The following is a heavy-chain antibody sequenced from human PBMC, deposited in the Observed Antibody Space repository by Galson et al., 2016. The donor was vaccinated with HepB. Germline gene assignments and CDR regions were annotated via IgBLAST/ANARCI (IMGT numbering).Heavy chain of an antibody. CDR2: INYSGST. CDR1: GGSFNGYY. V-gene: IGHV4-34*01. Sequence: SETLSLTCAIHGGSFNGYYRSWVRQSPGKGLEWIGEINYSGSTKYSPSLESRVTISVDTSKKQFSLNLTSVTAADTAVYYCAKICSGGSCREGPWGQGTLVTVSS. D-gene: IGHD2-15*01. J-gene: IGHJ5*02. CDR3: AKICSGGSCREGP.